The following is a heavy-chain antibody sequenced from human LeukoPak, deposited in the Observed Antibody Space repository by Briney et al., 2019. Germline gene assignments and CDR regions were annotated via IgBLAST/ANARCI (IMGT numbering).Heavy chain of an antibody. CDR1: GGSISSYY. CDR3: ARHYGSGTYPADY. Sequence: SETLSLTCTVSGGSISSYYWSWIRQPPGKGLEWIGQINYSGSTNYNPSLKSRVSISVDTSKNQFSLKLSSLTAADTAVYYSARHYGSGTYPADYWGEGTLVTVSS. D-gene: IGHD3-10*01. J-gene: IGHJ4*02. CDR2: INYSGST. V-gene: IGHV4-59*01.